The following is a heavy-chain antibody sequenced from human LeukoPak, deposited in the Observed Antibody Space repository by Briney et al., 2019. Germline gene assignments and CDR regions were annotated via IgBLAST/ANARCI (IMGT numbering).Heavy chain of an antibody. D-gene: IGHD4-17*01. CDR3: ARNGYGDYDDYYYGMDV. J-gene: IGHJ6*02. V-gene: IGHV5-51*01. CDR2: IYPGDSDT. Sequence: GESLKISCKGSGYSFTSYWIGWVRQMPGKGLEWMGIIYPGDSDTRYSPSFQGQVTISADKSISTAYLQWSSLKASDTAMYYCARNGYGDYDDYYYGMDVWGQGNTVTVSS. CDR1: GYSFTSYW.